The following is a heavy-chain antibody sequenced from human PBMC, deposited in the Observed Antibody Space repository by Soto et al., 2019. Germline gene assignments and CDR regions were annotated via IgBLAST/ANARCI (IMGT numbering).Heavy chain of an antibody. CDR3: ARDGYSSGWYRWFDP. V-gene: IGHV4-59*01. D-gene: IGHD6-19*01. Sequence: PSETLSLTCTVSGGSISSYYWSWIRQPPGKGLEWIGYIYYSGSTNYNPSLKSRVTISVDTSKNQFSLKLSSVTAADTAVYYCARDGYSSGWYRWFDPWGQGTLVTVSS. CDR1: GGSISSYY. CDR2: IYYSGST. J-gene: IGHJ5*02.